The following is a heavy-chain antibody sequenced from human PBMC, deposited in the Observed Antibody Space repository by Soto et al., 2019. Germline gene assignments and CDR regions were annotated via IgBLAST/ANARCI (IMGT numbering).Heavy chain of an antibody. Sequence: EFSFSVLALEVFLKDSGKGLEGVALVSCDGGSTYYAESVKGRFTASRDNSKDTLHLQMNSLRADDTAGDDCGVNNSETTAGACDRWGQGTLVT. D-gene: IGHD1-7*01. CDR1: EFSFSVLA. V-gene: IGHV3-30*03. J-gene: IGHJ3*02. CDR2: VSCDGGST. CDR3: GVNNSETTAGACDR.